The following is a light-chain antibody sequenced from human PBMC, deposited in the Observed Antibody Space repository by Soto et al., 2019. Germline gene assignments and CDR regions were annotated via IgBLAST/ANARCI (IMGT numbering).Light chain of an antibody. Sequence: IHLTQPPSSRFASVGDRVTITCRASQPISSYLNWYQQKPGKAPKLLIYAATTLESGVPSRFSGSGSGTDFTLTISSLQPEDFATYYCQQSYTMPTFGQGTKVDI. CDR1: QPISSY. J-gene: IGKJ1*01. V-gene: IGKV1-39*01. CDR2: AAT. CDR3: QQSYTMPT.